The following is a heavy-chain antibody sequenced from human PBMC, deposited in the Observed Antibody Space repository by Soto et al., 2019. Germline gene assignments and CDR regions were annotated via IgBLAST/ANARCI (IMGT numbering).Heavy chain of an antibody. J-gene: IGHJ4*02. D-gene: IGHD4-17*01. CDR3: TSNDYATYHFDF. CDR2: ISGSGGST. CDR1: GFTFSSYA. V-gene: IGHV3-23*01. Sequence: GGSLRLSCAASGFTFSSYAMSWVRQAPGKGLEWVSAISGSGGSTYYADSGTGRFTISRDNSKNTLYLQVDSLRSEDSAVYYCTSNDYATYHFDFWGQGALVNVSS.